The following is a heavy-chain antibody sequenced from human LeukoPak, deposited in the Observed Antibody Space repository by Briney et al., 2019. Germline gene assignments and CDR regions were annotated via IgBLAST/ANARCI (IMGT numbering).Heavy chain of an antibody. V-gene: IGHV4-61*01. D-gene: IGHD3-22*01. CDR2: IYYSGST. J-gene: IGHJ4*02. CDR3: ARDPSGYFNY. CDR1: GGSVSSGNYY. Sequence: PSETLSLTCTVSGGSVSSGNYYWSWIRQPPGKGLEWIGYIYYSGSTNYNPSLKSRVTISVDTSKNQFSLKLSSVTAADTAVYYCARDPSGYFNYWGQGTLATVPS.